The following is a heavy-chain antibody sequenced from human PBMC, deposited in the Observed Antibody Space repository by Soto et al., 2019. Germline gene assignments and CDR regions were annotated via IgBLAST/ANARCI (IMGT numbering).Heavy chain of an antibody. Sequence: QVLLVQSGPEVKKPGSSVNVSCKASGGTFNNYAINWVRQAPGKGLEWMGGIIPTFVTGNHAQKFQGRVTITADESTTTAYMELNSLRSEDTAIYYCASFDGTLVRGGRSSPYEMDVWGQGTTVIVSS. CDR1: GGTFNNYA. CDR3: ASFDGTLVRGGRSSPYEMDV. V-gene: IGHV1-69*01. CDR2: IIPTFVTG. J-gene: IGHJ6*02. D-gene: IGHD3-10*01.